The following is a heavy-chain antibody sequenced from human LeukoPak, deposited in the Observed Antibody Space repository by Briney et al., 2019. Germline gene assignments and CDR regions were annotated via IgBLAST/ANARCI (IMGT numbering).Heavy chain of an antibody. Sequence: LSLTCTVSGGSVSSYYWSWIRQAPGKGLEWVSYISSSGSTIYYADSVKGRFTISRDNAKNSLYLQMNSLRAEDTAVYYCARRSSGWHYYFDYWGQGTLVTVSS. CDR2: ISSSGSTI. CDR3: ARRSSGWHYYFDY. D-gene: IGHD6-19*01. V-gene: IGHV3-11*04. J-gene: IGHJ4*02. CDR1: GGSVSSYY.